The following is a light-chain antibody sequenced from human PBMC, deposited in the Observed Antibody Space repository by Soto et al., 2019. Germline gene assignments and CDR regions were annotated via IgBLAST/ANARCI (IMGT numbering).Light chain of an antibody. CDR3: QQDNRYLLT. Sequence: DIQMTQSPSSLSASVGDRVTITCRASQVISNYLAWFQQKPVKAPKSLIYAASSLQTGDTSKLNSSRYGTDSTLDTNSLQREDFATYTCQQDNRYLLTIGGGNKV. J-gene: IGKJ4*01. CDR1: QVISNY. V-gene: IGKV1-16*02. CDR2: AAS.